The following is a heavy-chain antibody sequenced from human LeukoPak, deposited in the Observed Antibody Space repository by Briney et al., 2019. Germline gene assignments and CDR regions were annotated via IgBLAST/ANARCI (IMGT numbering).Heavy chain of an antibody. V-gene: IGHV1-2*02. CDR2: INPNSGGT. J-gene: IGHJ5*02. Sequence: AASVKVSCKASGYTFTGYYMHWVRQAPGQGLEWMGWINPNSGGTNYAQKFQGRVTMTRDTCISTAYMELSRLRSDDTAVYYCATDYGGRNRRNWFDPWGQGTLVTVSS. CDR3: ATDYGGRNRRNWFDP. CDR1: GYTFTGYY. D-gene: IGHD4-23*01.